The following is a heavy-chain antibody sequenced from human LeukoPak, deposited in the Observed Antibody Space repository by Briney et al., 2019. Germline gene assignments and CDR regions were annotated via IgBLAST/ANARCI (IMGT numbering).Heavy chain of an antibody. CDR3: ARDFRIAAAFDY. D-gene: IGHD6-13*01. Sequence: GGSLRLSCAASGFTFSSYSMNWVRQAPGKGLEWVSSISSSSSYIYYADSVKGRFTISRDNAKNSPYLQMNSLRAEDTAVYYCARDFRIAAAFDYWGQGTLVTVSS. CDR2: ISSSSSYI. CDR1: GFTFSSYS. V-gene: IGHV3-21*01. J-gene: IGHJ4*02.